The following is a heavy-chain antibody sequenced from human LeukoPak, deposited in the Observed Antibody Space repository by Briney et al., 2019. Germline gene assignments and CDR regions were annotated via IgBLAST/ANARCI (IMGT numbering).Heavy chain of an antibody. D-gene: IGHD2-15*01. J-gene: IGHJ4*02. CDR2: IYNDGGT. Sequence: GGSLRLSCAASGFTVSTNYMSWVRQAPGKGPEWVSVIYNDGGTDYADSVKGRFIISRDNFKNTVYLQMNSLRVDDTAVYYCARDGAPGWPHTWGQGTLVTVSS. CDR1: GFTVSTNY. CDR3: ARDGAPGWPHT. V-gene: IGHV3-53*01.